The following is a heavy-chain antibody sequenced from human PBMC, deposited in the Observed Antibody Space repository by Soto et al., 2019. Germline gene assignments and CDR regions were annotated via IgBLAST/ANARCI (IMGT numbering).Heavy chain of an antibody. CDR1: GFTFSSYA. J-gene: IGHJ4*02. V-gene: IGHV3-30-3*01. D-gene: IGHD3-22*01. CDR2: ISYDGSNK. CDR3: ARDRAYYYDSGGYLAY. Sequence: QVQLVESGGGVVQPGRSLRLSCAASGFTFSSYAMHWVRQAPGKGLEWVAVISYDGSNKYYADSVKGRFTISRDNSKNTLYLQMNSLRDEDTAVYYCARDRAYYYDSGGYLAYWGQGTLVTVSS.